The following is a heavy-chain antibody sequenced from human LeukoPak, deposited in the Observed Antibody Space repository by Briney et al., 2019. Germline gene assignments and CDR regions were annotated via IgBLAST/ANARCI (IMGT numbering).Heavy chain of an antibody. V-gene: IGHV4-31*03. J-gene: IGHJ4*02. Sequence: PSETLPLTCTVSGGSISSGGYYWSWIRQHPGKGLEWIGYIYYSGSTYYNPSLKSRVTISVDTSKNQFSLKLSSVTAADTAVYYCARGFSRDGYNPFDYWGQGTLVTVSS. CDR1: GGSISSGGYY. CDR3: ARGFSRDGYNPFDY. CDR2: IYYSGST. D-gene: IGHD5-24*01.